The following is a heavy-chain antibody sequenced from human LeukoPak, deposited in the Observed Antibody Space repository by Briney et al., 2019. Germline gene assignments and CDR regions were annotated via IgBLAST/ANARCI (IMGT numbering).Heavy chain of an antibody. CDR1: GFKFSDYV. D-gene: IGHD4-23*01. Sequence: HPGGSLRLSCAASGFKFSDYVLHWVRQAPGKGLEWVAIISYDGSTKFYADSVKGRFTISRDNSKNTVDVQMNRLRGEDTALYYCAREGYGGSGYFDYWGQGTLVTVSS. V-gene: IGHV3-30-3*01. CDR2: ISYDGSTK. CDR3: AREGYGGSGYFDY. J-gene: IGHJ4*02.